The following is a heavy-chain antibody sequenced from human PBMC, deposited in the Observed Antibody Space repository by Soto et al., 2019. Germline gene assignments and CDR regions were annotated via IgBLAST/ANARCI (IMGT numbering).Heavy chain of an antibody. CDR1: GGTFSSNA. CDR2: IIPIFGTA. J-gene: IGHJ4*02. V-gene: IGHV1-69*12. D-gene: IGHD5-18*01. CDR3: ATGGRGYSSAPRFYVEC. Sequence: QVQLVQSGAEVKKPGSSVKVTCKASGGTFSSNAISWVRQAPGQGLEWMGGIIPIFGTAHYAQKFQGRVTTTADESTSTASMGLSSLKSEDTAVYYCATGGRGYSSAPRFYVECWGQGTLVTVSS.